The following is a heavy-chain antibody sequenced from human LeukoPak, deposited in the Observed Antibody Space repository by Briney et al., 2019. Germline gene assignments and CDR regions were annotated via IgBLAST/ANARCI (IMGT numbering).Heavy chain of an antibody. J-gene: IGHJ3*02. Sequence: SVKVSCKASGGTFSSYAISWVRQAPGQGLEWMGGIIPIFGTANYAQKFQGRVTITTDESTSTAYMELSSLRSEDTAVYYCARDRGRGWSGNDAFDIWGQGTMVTVSS. CDR3: ARDRGRGWSGNDAFDI. CDR1: GGTFSSYA. D-gene: IGHD6-19*01. V-gene: IGHV1-69*05. CDR2: IIPIFGTA.